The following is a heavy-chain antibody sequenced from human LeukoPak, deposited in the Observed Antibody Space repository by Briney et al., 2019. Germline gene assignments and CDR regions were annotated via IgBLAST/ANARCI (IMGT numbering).Heavy chain of an antibody. D-gene: IGHD2-2*01. V-gene: IGHV1-18*04. CDR3: AREGTDIVVVSAAMLDY. Sequence: ASVKVSCKASGYTFTSYGISWVRQAPGQGLEWMGWISAYNGNTNYAQKLQGRVTMTTDTSTSTAYMELRSLRSDDTAVYYCAREGTDIVVVSAAMLDYWGQGTLVTVSS. J-gene: IGHJ4*02. CDR1: GYTFTSYG. CDR2: ISAYNGNT.